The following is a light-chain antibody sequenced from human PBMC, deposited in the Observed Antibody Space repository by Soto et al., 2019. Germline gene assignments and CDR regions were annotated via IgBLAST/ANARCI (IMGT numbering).Light chain of an antibody. CDR3: KSYTRSSSYV. V-gene: IGLV2-14*01. CDR2: EVT. CDR1: SSDIGYYNF. Sequence: QSALTQPASVSGSPGQSITISCKGTSSDIGYYNFVSWYQQHPGKAPKLMIYEVTHRPSGVSDRFSGSKSGNSASLTISGLQAEDEADYYCKSYTRSSSYVFGPGTKLTVL. J-gene: IGLJ1*01.